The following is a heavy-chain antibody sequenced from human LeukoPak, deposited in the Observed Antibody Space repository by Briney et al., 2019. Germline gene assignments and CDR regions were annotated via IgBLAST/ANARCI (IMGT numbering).Heavy chain of an antibody. CDR2: IKHDGSEK. V-gene: IGHV3-7*01. J-gene: IGHJ4*02. CDR3: VRESGPGSNLELWFGEEPYYFDY. CDR1: GFTFTTYW. D-gene: IGHD3-10*01. Sequence: PGGSLRLSCRTSGFTFTTYWMSWVRQAPGKGLEWVANIKHDGSEKYYVDSVKGRFTISRDNAKNSPYLQMSSLRAEDTAVYYCVRESGPGSNLELWFGEEPYYFDYWGQGTLVTVSS.